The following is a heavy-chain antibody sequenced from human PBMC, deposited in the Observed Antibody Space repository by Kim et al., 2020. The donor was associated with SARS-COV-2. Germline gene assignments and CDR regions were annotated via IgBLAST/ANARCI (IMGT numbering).Heavy chain of an antibody. D-gene: IGHD2-2*01. CDR3: ASQCSSTSCQTQGGFDP. J-gene: IGHJ5*02. Sequence: GGSLRLSCAASGLTFSSYSMNWVRQAPGKGLEWVSSISSSSSYIYYADSVKGRFTISRDNAKNSLYLQMNSLRAEDTAVYYCASQCSSTSCQTQGGFDPWGQGTLVTVSS. V-gene: IGHV3-21*01. CDR2: ISSSSSYI. CDR1: GLTFSSYS.